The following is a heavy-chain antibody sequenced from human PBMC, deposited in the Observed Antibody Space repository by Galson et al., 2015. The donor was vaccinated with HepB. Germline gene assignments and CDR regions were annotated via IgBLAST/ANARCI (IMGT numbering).Heavy chain of an antibody. CDR3: ARVPGYSSDWYPYYYYGMDV. D-gene: IGHD6-19*01. V-gene: IGHV7-4-1*02. CDR1: GYTFTTYA. J-gene: IGHJ6*02. CDR2: INTNTGNP. Sequence: SVKVSCKASGYTFTTYAMNWVRQAPGQGLEWMGWINTNTGNPTYAQGFTGRFVFSLDTSVSAAYLQISSLKGEDTAVYYCARVPGYSSDWYPYYYYGMDVWGQGTTVTVSS.